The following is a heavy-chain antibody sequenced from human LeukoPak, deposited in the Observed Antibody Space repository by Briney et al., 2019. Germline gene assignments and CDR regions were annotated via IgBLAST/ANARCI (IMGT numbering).Heavy chain of an antibody. J-gene: IGHJ4*01. Sequence: PGGSLRLSCAASGFILSDYNMNWVRQAPGKGLEWVSFIAISGTYITYADSLKGRFTISRDNAKSSLYLQMNSLRAEDTAVYYCARDLSATARAYDYWGHGTLVTVSS. D-gene: IGHD1-26*01. CDR2: IAISGTYI. V-gene: IGHV3-21*01. CDR3: ARDLSATARAYDY. CDR1: GFILSDYN.